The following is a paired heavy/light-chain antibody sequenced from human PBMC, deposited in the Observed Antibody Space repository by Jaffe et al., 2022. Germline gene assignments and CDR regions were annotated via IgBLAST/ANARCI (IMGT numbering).Light chain of an antibody. CDR1: QSISSY. CDR3: QQSYSTPRIT. V-gene: IGKV1-39*01. J-gene: IGKJ5*01. Sequence: DIQMTQSPSSLSASVGDRVTITCRASQSISSYLNWYQQKPGKAPKLLIYAASSLQSGVPSRFSGSGSGTDFTLTISSLQPEDFATYYCQQSYSTPRITFGQGTRLEIK. CDR2: AAS.
Heavy chain of an antibody. J-gene: IGHJ6*03. Sequence: QVQLVQSGAEVKKPGSSVKVSCKASGGTFSSYAISWVRQAPGQGLEWMGGIIPIFGTANYAQKFQGRVTITTDESTSTAYMELSSLRSEDTAVYYCARGSVQDTWFGELFSPSYYYYMDVWGKGTTVTVSS. CDR1: GGTFSSYA. CDR2: IIPIFGTA. D-gene: IGHD3-10*01. V-gene: IGHV1-69*05. CDR3: ARGSVQDTWFGELFSPSYYYYMDV.